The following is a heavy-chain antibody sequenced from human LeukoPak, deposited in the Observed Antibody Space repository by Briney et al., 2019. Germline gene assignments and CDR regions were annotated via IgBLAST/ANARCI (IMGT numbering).Heavy chain of an antibody. CDR2: INHSGST. J-gene: IGHJ4*02. CDR1: GGSFSGYY. Sequence: SETLSLTCAVFGGSFSGYYWSWIRQPPGKGLEWIGEINHSGSTNYNPSLKSRVTISVDTSKNQFSLKLSSVTAADTAVYYCAKGRVRQLDPFDNWGQGTLVTVSS. V-gene: IGHV4-34*01. D-gene: IGHD6-6*01. CDR3: AKGRVRQLDPFDN.